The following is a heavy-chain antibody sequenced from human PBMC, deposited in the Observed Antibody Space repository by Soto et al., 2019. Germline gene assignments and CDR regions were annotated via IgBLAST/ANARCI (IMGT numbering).Heavy chain of an antibody. J-gene: IGHJ4*02. Sequence: ASVKVSCKASGGSFSNFGISWVRQAPGQGLEWMGGIVPVFGRPNYTQRFRGRLTITADESTSTGYTELISLRSDDTAVYYCAREGSGYNFWGQGTQVTVSS. D-gene: IGHD5-12*01. CDR2: IVPVFGRP. CDR1: GGSFSNFG. CDR3: AREGSGYNF. V-gene: IGHV1-69*13.